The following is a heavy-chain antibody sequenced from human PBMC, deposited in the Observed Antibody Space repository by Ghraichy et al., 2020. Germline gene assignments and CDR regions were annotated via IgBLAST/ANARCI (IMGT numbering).Heavy chain of an antibody. CDR2: ISYDGSNK. D-gene: IGHD4-23*01. V-gene: IGHV3-30*04. CDR1: GFTFSSYA. Sequence: GGSLRLSCAASGFTFSSYAMHWVRQAPGKGLEWVAVISYDGSNKYYADSVKGRFTISRDNSKNTLYLQMNSLRAEDTAVYYCARVSVVSPFDYWGQGTLVTVSA. J-gene: IGHJ4*02. CDR3: ARVSVVSPFDY.